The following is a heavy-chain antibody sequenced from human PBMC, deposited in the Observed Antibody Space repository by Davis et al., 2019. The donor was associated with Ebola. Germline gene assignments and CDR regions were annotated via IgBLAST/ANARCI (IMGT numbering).Heavy chain of an antibody. CDR2: MYPGGSQI. CDR3: ARLDYDVLTAYYVFTH. V-gene: IGHV5-51*01. Sequence: KVSCKGSGYSFTSYWIGWVRQMSGKGLEWMAIMYPGGSQITYSPSFQGQVTFSADKSTTTAYVQWSSLKASDAAMYYCARLDYDVLTAYYVFTHWGQGTQLTVSS. D-gene: IGHD3-9*01. CDR1: GYSFTSYW. J-gene: IGHJ4*02.